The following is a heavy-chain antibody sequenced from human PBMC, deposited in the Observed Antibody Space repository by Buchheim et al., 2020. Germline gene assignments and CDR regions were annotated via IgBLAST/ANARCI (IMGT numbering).Heavy chain of an antibody. J-gene: IGHJ6*02. V-gene: IGHV3-72*01. CDR1: GFTLSDYY. CDR3: VRGAGSCQYRKPCYYGLDV. Sequence: EVQLVESGGDLVQPGGSLRLSCAASGFTLSDYYMDWVRQAPGKGLEWVGRIRNKVKIDTTEYAASVKGRFTISRDDSKNSLYLQMNSLETEDTAMYYCVRGAGSCQYRKPCYYGLDVWGQGTT. D-gene: IGHD5-18*01. CDR2: IRNKVKIDTT.